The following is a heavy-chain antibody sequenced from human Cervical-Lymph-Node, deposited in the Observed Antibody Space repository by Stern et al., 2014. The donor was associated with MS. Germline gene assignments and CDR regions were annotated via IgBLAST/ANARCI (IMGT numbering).Heavy chain of an antibody. V-gene: IGHV5-51*03. J-gene: IGHJ6*02. CDR3: ARPGDDTAKYGLDV. CDR2: VYPGDSDP. CDR1: GYSFATYW. D-gene: IGHD5-18*01. Sequence: VQLVESGAEVKKPGESLKISCKGSGYSFATYWIGWGRQMPGKGLEWMGIVYPGDSDPRYSPSFQGQVTISADKSISTAYLHWSSLKASDTAMYYCARPGDDTAKYGLDVWGQGTTVTVSS.